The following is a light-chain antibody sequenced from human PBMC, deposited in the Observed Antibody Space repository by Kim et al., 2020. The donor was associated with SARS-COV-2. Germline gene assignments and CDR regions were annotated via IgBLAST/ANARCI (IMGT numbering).Light chain of an antibody. CDR3: QSHDASYQV. CDR2: EDN. CDR1: SGSMASNY. Sequence: GKTVTIYCTRSSGSMASNYVQWYQQRPGSSPTTLIYEDNQRPSGVPDRFSGSIDSSSNSASLTISGLKIEDEADYYCQSHDASYQVFGGGTQLTVL. V-gene: IGLV6-57*01. J-gene: IGLJ3*02.